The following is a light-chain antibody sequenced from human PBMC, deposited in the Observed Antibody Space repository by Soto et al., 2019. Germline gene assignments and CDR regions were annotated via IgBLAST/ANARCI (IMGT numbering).Light chain of an antibody. CDR2: ATS. J-gene: IGKJ1*01. Sequence: DIQMTQSPSSLSASVGDRVSITCRASQSISTYLSWYQQKPGKAPKVLIYATSILQSGVPSRFSGSGSGIDFTLTISALQPDDFAIYYCQQSYSSPRTFGQGTKVEVK. V-gene: IGKV1-39*01. CDR3: QQSYSSPRT. CDR1: QSISTY.